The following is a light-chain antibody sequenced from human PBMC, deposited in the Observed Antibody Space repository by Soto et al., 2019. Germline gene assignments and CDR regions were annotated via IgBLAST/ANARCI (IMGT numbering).Light chain of an antibody. Sequence: NFMLTQPHSVSEFPGKTVTISCTRSSGSVASNYVQWYQQRPGSAPTTVIYEDNQRPSGVPDRFSGSIDSSSNSASLSISGLKTEDEADYSCQSYDSRNWVFGGGTKVTVL. CDR1: SGSVASNY. V-gene: IGLV6-57*03. CDR2: EDN. CDR3: QSYDSRNWV. J-gene: IGLJ3*02.